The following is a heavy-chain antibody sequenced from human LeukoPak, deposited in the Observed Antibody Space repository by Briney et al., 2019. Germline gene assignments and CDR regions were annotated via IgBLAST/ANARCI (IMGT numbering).Heavy chain of an antibody. CDR3: AKIGDSSGKLYPDY. CDR1: GFTFSSYA. CDR2: ISGSGGST. V-gene: IGHV3-23*01. D-gene: IGHD3-22*01. Sequence: GGSLRLSCAASGFTFSSYAMSWVRQAPGKGLEWVSAISGSGGSTYYADSVKGRFTVSRDNSKNTLYLQMNSLRAEDTAVYYCAKIGDSSGKLYPDYWGQGTLVTVSS. J-gene: IGHJ4*02.